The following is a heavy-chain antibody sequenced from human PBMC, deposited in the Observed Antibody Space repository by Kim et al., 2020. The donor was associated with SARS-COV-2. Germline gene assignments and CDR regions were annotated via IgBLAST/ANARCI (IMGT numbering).Heavy chain of an antibody. CDR3: ARDSGLIRFDY. Sequence: ASVKVSCKASGYTFTSYAMHWVRQAPGQRLEWMVWINAGNGNTKYSQKFQGRVTITRDTSASTAYMELSSLRSEDTAVYYCARDSGLIRFDYWGQGTLVTVSS. CDR2: INAGNGNT. CDR1: GYTFTSYA. D-gene: IGHD3-10*01. V-gene: IGHV1-3*01. J-gene: IGHJ4*02.